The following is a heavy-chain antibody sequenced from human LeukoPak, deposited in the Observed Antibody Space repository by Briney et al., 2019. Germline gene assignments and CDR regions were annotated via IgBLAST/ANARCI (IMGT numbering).Heavy chain of an antibody. J-gene: IGHJ5*02. CDR2: IKPNTGDT. CDR3: VRDRPHNWFDP. Sequence: ASVKVSCKASGFTFTAYYLHWVRQAPGQGREWMGLIKPNTGDTKYAQNFQGRVSMTRDTSITTAYMELSGLRSDDTAVYYCVRDRPHNWFDPWGQGTLVTVSS. V-gene: IGHV1-2*02. CDR1: GFTFTAYY.